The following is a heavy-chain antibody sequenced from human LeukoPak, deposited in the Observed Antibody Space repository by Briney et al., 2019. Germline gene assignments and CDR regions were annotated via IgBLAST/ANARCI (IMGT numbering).Heavy chain of an antibody. Sequence: ASVNVSCKASGGTFSIYAISWVRQAPGQGLEWMGGIIPIFGTANYAQKFQGRVTITADESTSTAYMELSSLRSEDTAVYYCARDAHNWGHRYYDYWGQGTLVTVSS. D-gene: IGHD7-27*01. CDR2: IIPIFGTA. CDR3: ARDAHNWGHRYYDY. V-gene: IGHV1-69*13. CDR1: GGTFSIYA. J-gene: IGHJ4*02.